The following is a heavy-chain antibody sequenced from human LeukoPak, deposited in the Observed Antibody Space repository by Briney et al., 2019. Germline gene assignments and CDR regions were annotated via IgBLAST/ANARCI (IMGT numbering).Heavy chain of an antibody. CDR1: GYSFTSYW. J-gene: IGHJ4*02. CDR2: IYPGDSDT. Sequence: GESLKISCKGSGYSFTSYWIGWVRQMPGKGLEWMGIIYPGDSDTRYSPSFQGQVTISADKSISTAYLQWSSLKASDTAMYYCARHYRSSGGFGELFDYWGQGTLVTVSS. D-gene: IGHD3-10*01. V-gene: IGHV5-51*01. CDR3: ARHYRSSGGFGELFDY.